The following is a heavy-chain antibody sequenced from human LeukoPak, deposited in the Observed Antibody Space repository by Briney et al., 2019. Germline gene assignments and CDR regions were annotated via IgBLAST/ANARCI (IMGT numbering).Heavy chain of an antibody. CDR1: GGSISSYY. D-gene: IGHD4-17*01. V-gene: IGHV4-59*08. CDR3: ASTTVTPRLFDI. Sequence: SETLSLTCTGSGGSISSYYWSWIRQPPGKGLEWIGYIYYSGSTNYNPSLKSRVTISVDTSKNQFSLKLSSVTAADTAVYYCASTTVTPRLFDIWGQGTMVTVSS. J-gene: IGHJ3*02. CDR2: IYYSGST.